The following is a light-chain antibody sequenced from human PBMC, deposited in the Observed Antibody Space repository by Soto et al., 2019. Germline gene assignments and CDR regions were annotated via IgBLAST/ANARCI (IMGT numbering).Light chain of an antibody. CDR2: GAS. V-gene: IGKV3-15*01. CDR3: HQYDNWPRT. J-gene: IGKJ1*01. CDR1: QSVSSN. Sequence: EIVMTQSPATLSVSPGERATLSCRASQSVSSNFLAWYQQKPGQAPRLLIYGASTRASGIPARFSGSGSGTEFTLTISSLQSEDFAVYFCHQYDNWPRTFGQGTKVEIK.